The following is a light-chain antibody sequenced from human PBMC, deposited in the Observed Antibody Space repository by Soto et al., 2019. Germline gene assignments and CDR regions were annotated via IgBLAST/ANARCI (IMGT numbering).Light chain of an antibody. J-gene: IGKJ1*01. CDR1: QSVSNNY. CDR2: GAS. Sequence: EMVWTQSPGPLSLSPGERATLSCRASQSVSNNYLAWYQQKPGQAPRLLIYGASNRATGIPDRFSGSGSGTDFTLTSSRLEPEDFAVYYCQQYGSSGTFGQGTKVDNK. CDR3: QQYGSSGT. V-gene: IGKV3-20*01.